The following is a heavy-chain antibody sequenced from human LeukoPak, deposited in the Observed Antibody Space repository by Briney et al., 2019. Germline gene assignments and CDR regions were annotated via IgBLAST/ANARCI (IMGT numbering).Heavy chain of an antibody. CDR1: GFTFSNAW. Sequence: GGSLRLSCAASGFTFSNAWMSWVRQAPGKGLEWVSAISGSGSSTYYADSVKGRFTISRDNSKNTLYLQMNSLRAEDTAVYYCAKDRSYCGGDCYNPWFDPWGQGTLVTVSS. J-gene: IGHJ5*02. CDR2: ISGSGSST. D-gene: IGHD2-21*02. CDR3: AKDRSYCGGDCYNPWFDP. V-gene: IGHV3-23*01.